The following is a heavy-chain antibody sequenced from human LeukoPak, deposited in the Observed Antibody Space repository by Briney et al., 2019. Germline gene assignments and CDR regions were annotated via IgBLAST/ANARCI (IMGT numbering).Heavy chain of an antibody. CDR1: GGSISSYY. Sequence: PSETLSLTCTVSGGSISSYYWSWIRQPPGKGLEWIGYIYYSGSTNYNPSLKSRVTISVDTSKNQFSLKLSSVTAADTAVYYCARMDDFWSGYQGPLDYWGQGTLVTVSS. V-gene: IGHV4-59*01. D-gene: IGHD3-3*01. CDR2: IYYSGST. J-gene: IGHJ4*02. CDR3: ARMDDFWSGYQGPLDY.